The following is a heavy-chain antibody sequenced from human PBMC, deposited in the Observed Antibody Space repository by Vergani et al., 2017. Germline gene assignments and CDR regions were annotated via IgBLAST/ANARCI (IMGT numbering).Heavy chain of an antibody. CDR1: GYTFTTFA. CDR3: ASPHDFWSGSLGY. CDR2: INPGNGNI. D-gene: IGHD3-3*01. Sequence: QVQLVQSGAEVKKPGASVKVSCKASGYTFTTFAVHWVRQAPGQRLEWMAWINPGNGNIKYSQKFQGRVTITRDTSASTAYMELSSLRSEDTAVYYCASPHDFWSGSLGYWGQGTLVTVSS. J-gene: IGHJ4*02. V-gene: IGHV1-3*01.